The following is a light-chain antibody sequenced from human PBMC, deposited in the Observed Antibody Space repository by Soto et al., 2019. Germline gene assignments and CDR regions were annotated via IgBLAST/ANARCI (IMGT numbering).Light chain of an antibody. Sequence: QSALTQPASVSGSPGQSITISCTGTSIDVGSYNLVSWYQQHPGKAPKLMIYEVSKRPSGVSNRFSGSKSGNTASLTISGLQAEDEADYYCCSYAARRYVFGTGTKVTVL. CDR3: CSYAARRYV. V-gene: IGLV2-23*02. CDR2: EVS. J-gene: IGLJ1*01. CDR1: SIDVGSYNL.